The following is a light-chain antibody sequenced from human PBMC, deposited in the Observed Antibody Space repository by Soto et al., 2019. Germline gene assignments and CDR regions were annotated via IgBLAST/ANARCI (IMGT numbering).Light chain of an antibody. CDR1: QSVSDY. CDR2: GAS. J-gene: IGKJ1*01. CDR3: QQYGSSGT. Sequence: EFVLSQSPSSLSLFPGDRATLSCRADQSVSDYLAWYQQKPGQPPRLLIYGASNRATGIPDRFSGSGSGTDFTLTISRLEPEDFAVYYCQQYGSSGTFGQGTKVDI. V-gene: IGKV3-20*01.